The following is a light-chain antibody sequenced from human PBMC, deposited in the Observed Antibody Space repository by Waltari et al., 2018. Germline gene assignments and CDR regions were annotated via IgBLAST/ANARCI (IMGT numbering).Light chain of an antibody. Sequence: QSVLPQSPSTSGTPGQRVTISCSGCNSNIGSNHVYWYQQLPGTAPKLLIYRSVLRPSGVPVRFSGSRSGTSASLAISGLRSEDEAHYYCFVWDDSLSGLWVFGGGTKLTVL. V-gene: IGLV1-47*01. CDR3: FVWDDSLSGLWV. CDR1: NSNIGSNH. J-gene: IGLJ3*02. CDR2: RSV.